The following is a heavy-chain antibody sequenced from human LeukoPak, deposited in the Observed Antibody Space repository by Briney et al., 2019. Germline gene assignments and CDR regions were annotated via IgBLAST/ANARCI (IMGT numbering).Heavy chain of an antibody. Sequence: SVKVSCKASGGTFSSYAISWVRQAPGQGRDWMGGIIPIFGTANYAQKFQGRVTITADESTSTAYMELSSLISEDTAVYYCARDPLGTYYLDYSGQGTVVTVSS. CDR2: IIPIFGTA. D-gene: IGHD1-1*01. CDR1: GGTFSSYA. CDR3: ARDPLGTYYLDY. V-gene: IGHV1-69*13. J-gene: IGHJ4*02.